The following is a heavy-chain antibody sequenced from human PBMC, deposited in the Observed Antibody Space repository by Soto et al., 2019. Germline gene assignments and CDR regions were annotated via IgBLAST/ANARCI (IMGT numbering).Heavy chain of an antibody. Sequence: GGSLRLSCVASGFTFSGHAMTWVRQTPGKGLEWVSTISGSGGDTYYADSVKGRFTISRDNSKTTLYLQVSSLRPEDTALYYCARHVRVSEWFFDYWGQRILVTVSS. J-gene: IGHJ4*02. D-gene: IGHD3-3*01. CDR1: GFTFSGHA. CDR3: ARHVRVSEWFFDY. CDR2: ISGSGGDT. V-gene: IGHV3-23*01.